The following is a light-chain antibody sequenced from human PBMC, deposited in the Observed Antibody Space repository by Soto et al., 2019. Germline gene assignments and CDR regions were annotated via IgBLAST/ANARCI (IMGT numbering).Light chain of an antibody. J-gene: IGKJ4*01. CDR1: QSISSY. Sequence: DIQMTQSPSSLSASVGDRFTITCLASQSISSYLNWYQQKPGKAPKLLIFAASSLQSGVPSRFSGSGSGTDFTLTISSLQPEDFATYYCQQSYITPQTFGGGTKVDIK. CDR2: AAS. CDR3: QQSYITPQT. V-gene: IGKV1-39*01.